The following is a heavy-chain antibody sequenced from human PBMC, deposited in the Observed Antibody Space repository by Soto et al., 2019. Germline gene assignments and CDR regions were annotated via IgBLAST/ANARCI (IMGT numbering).Heavy chain of an antibody. V-gene: IGHV4-61*01. CDR2: IYYSGST. D-gene: IGHD5-12*01. Sequence: SETLSLTCTVSGGSVSSGSYYWSWIRQPPGKGLEWIGYIYYSGSTNYNPSLKSRVTISVDTSKNQFSLKLSSVTAADTAVYYCARDRGDYYFDYWGQGTLVTVSS. CDR1: GGSVSSGSYY. J-gene: IGHJ4*02. CDR3: ARDRGDYYFDY.